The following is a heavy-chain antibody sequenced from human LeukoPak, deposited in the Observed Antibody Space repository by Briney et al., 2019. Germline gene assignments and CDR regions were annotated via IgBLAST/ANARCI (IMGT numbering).Heavy chain of an antibody. Sequence: ASVKVSCKTSGYTFTNYHINWVRQATGQGLGWMGWMNPNSGDRGYAQKFQGRLSITRDTSISTVYMELSSLRSEDTAVYFCARTTSFTASGYDYWGQGTLVTVSS. V-gene: IGHV1-8*03. CDR3: ARTTSFTASGYDY. CDR2: MNPNSGDR. D-gene: IGHD6-25*01. J-gene: IGHJ4*02. CDR1: GYTFTNYH.